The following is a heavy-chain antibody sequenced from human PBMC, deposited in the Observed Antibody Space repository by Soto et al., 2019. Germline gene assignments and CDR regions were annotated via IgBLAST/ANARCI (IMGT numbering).Heavy chain of an antibody. V-gene: IGHV1-18*01. CDR3: ARHTAAAGIFDY. CDR1: GYTFTIYG. D-gene: IGHD6-13*01. J-gene: IGHJ4*02. Sequence: QVQLVQSGAEVKKPGASVKVSCKASGYTFTIYGISWVRQAPGQGLEWMGWISAYNGNTNYAQKLQGSVTMTTDTQTSTAYMELRSLRSDDTAVSHCARHTAAAGIFDYWGQGTLVTVSS. CDR2: ISAYNGNT.